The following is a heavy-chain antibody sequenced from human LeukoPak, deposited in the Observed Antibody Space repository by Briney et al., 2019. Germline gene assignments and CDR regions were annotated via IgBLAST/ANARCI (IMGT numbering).Heavy chain of an antibody. D-gene: IGHD3-22*01. J-gene: IGHJ6*03. CDR3: ARYKSWLFLYYYYMDV. CDR1: GGSISSSGYY. CDR2: IYYSGST. Sequence: SETLSLTCTVSGGSISSSGYYWGWIRQPPGKGLEWIGSIYYSGSTYYNPSLKSRVTISVDTSKNQFSLKLSSVTAADTAVYYCARYKSWLFLYYYYMDVWGKGTTVTVSS. V-gene: IGHV4-39*01.